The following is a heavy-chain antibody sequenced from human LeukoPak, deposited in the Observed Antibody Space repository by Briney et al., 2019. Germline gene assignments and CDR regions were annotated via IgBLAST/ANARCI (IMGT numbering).Heavy chain of an antibody. Sequence: ASVEVSCKVSGYTLTELSMHWVRQAPGKGLEWMGGFDPEDGETIYAQKFQGRVTMTEDTSTDTAYMELSSLRSEDTAVYYCAITADSSGYLDYWGQGTLVTVSS. J-gene: IGHJ4*02. CDR2: FDPEDGET. CDR3: AITADSSGYLDY. CDR1: GYTLTELS. V-gene: IGHV1-24*01. D-gene: IGHD3-22*01.